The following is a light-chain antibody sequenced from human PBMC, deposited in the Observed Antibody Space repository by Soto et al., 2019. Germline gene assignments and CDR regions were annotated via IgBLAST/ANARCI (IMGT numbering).Light chain of an antibody. J-gene: IGKJ1*01. Sequence: EIVMTQSPPTLSVSPGDRATLSCRASQSVGSDVAWYQQKPGQAPRLLIYGASTRATGIPARFSGSGSGTEFTLTISSLQSEDSAVYFCQQYNSWPRTFGQGTKVDIK. CDR3: QQYNSWPRT. CDR1: QSVGSD. V-gene: IGKV3-15*01. CDR2: GAS.